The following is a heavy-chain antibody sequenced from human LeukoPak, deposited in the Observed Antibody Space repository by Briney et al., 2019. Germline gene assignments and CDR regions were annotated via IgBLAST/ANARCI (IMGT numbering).Heavy chain of an antibody. CDR1: FXFSSYA. V-gene: IGHV3-30-3*01. J-gene: IGHJ6*02. CDR3: AREGIVVVPASYYYGMDV. D-gene: IGHD2-2*01. Sequence: FXFSSYAXHXVRQAPGKXLEWVXVIXYDGSNKYYADSVKGRFTISRDNSKNTLYLQMNSLRAEDTAVYYCAREGIVVVPASYYYGMDVWGQGTTVTVSS. CDR2: IXYDGSNK.